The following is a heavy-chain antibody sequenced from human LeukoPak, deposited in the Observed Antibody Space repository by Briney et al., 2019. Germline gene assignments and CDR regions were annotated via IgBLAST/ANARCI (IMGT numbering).Heavy chain of an antibody. CDR1: GFTVSSNY. CDR3: ARVAQEYYDFWSGYRDAFDI. V-gene: IGHV3-66*02. Sequence: GGSLRLSCAASGFTVSSNYMSWVRQAPGKGLEWVSVIYSGGSTYYADSVKCRFTISRDNSKNTLYLQMNSLRAEDTAVYYCARVAQEYYDFWSGYRDAFDIWGQGTMVTVSS. CDR2: IYSGGST. D-gene: IGHD3-3*01. J-gene: IGHJ3*02.